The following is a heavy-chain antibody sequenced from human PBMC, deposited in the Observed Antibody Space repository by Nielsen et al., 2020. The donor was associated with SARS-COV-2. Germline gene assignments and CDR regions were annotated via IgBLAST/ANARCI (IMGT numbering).Heavy chain of an antibody. J-gene: IGHJ4*02. V-gene: IGHV3-7*03. CDR1: GISLSSVA. Sequence: GESLKISCVASGISLSSVAMHWVRQAPGKGLEWVANIKQDGSEKYFVDSVKGRFTISRDNAKNSLYLQMNSLRAEDTAVYYCARIQWGGFDYWGQGTLVTVSS. D-gene: IGHD3-16*01. CDR3: ARIQWGGFDY. CDR2: IKQDGSEK.